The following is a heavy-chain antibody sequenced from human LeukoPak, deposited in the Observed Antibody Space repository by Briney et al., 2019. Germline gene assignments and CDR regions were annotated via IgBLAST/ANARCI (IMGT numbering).Heavy chain of an antibody. J-gene: IGHJ4*02. D-gene: IGHD3-9*01. CDR1: GFIFSNYA. Sequence: LSCAASGFIFSNYAMSWVRQAPGKGLEWVSAIGGRDSGTYYADSVRGRFTVSRDDPKNTLYLQMNTLRAEDTAVYYCAKWGDYDILTGYYGSDYWGQGTLVTVSS. CDR2: IGGRDSGT. CDR3: AKWGDYDILTGYYGSDY. V-gene: IGHV3-23*01.